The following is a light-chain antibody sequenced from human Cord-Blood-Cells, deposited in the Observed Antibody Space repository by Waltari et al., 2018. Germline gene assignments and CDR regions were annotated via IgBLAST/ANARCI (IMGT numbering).Light chain of an antibody. Sequence: QSVLTQPPSASGTPWPRVTIPCSARSSNIGRNTENWYQQLPGTAPKLLIYRNNQRPSGVPDRFSGSKSGTSASLAISGLQAEDEADYYCAAWDDSLNGWVFGGGTKLTVL. CDR2: RNN. CDR1: SSNIGRNT. J-gene: IGLJ3*02. CDR3: AAWDDSLNGWV. V-gene: IGLV1-44*01.